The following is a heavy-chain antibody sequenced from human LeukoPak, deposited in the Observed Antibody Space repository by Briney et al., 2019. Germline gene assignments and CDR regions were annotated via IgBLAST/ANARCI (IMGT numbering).Heavy chain of an antibody. CDR2: ISYDGSNK. Sequence: PGGSLRLSCAASGFTFSGYGMHWVRQAPGKGLEWVAVISYDGSNKYYADSVKGRFTISRDNSKNTLYLQMNSLRAEDTAVYYCAREMIAVAVNWFDPWGQGTLVTVSS. CDR1: GFTFSGYG. D-gene: IGHD6-19*01. J-gene: IGHJ5*02. V-gene: IGHV3-30*19. CDR3: AREMIAVAVNWFDP.